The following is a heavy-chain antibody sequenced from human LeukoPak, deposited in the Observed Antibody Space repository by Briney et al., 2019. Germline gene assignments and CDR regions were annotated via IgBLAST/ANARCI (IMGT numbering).Heavy chain of an antibody. D-gene: IGHD3-10*01. V-gene: IGHV1-24*01. CDR2: FDPEDGET. J-gene: IGHJ4*02. CDR3: ARVMDYGSGSYFLPYFDY. CDR1: GYTLTELS. Sequence: EASVKVSCKVSGYTLTELSMHWVRQAPGKGLEWMGGFDPEDGETIYAQKFQGRVTMTEDTSTDTAYMELSSLRSEDTAVYYCARVMDYGSGSYFLPYFDYWGQGTLVTVSS.